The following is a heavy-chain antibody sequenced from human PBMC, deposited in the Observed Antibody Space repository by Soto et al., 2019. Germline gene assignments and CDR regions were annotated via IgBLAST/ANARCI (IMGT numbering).Heavy chain of an antibody. CDR1: GYTFTSYG. CDR2: ISAYNGNT. CDR3: AREIKKAGWRFFEWSQNWFDP. D-gene: IGHD3-3*01. J-gene: IGHJ5*02. Sequence: ASVKVSCKASGYTFTSYGISWVRQAPGQGLEWMGWISAYNGNTNYAQKLQGRVTMTTDTSTSTAYMELRSLRSDDTAVYYCAREIKKAGWRFFEWSQNWFDPWGQGTLVTVSS. V-gene: IGHV1-18*01.